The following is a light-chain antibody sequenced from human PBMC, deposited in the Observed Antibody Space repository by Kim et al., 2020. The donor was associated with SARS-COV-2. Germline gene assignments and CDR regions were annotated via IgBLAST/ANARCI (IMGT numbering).Light chain of an antibody. CDR2: TAS. V-gene: IGKV1-39*01. CDR1: QDISRY. J-gene: IGKJ1*01. CDR3: QQTYSASRT. Sequence: DIQMTQSPSSLSASVGDRVTITCRASQDISRYLTWYQQKPGKAPKLLIYTASSLQSGVPSRFTGSGSETDFTLTISSLQPEDFATHYCQQTYSASRTFGQGTKVDIQ.